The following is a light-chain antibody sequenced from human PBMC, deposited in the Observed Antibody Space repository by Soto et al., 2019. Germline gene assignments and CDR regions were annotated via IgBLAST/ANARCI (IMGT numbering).Light chain of an antibody. J-gene: IGKJ4*01. Sequence: DVQMTQSPSSLSAFVGDRVTITCRARQGIAPYLAWFQQKPGKVPKLLIYATSTLQSGVPSRFSASGSGTDFTVTINSLQPEDVGTYYCQKYNSAPLSFGGGTKVEIK. CDR2: ATS. CDR3: QKYNSAPLS. CDR1: QGIAPY. V-gene: IGKV1-27*01.